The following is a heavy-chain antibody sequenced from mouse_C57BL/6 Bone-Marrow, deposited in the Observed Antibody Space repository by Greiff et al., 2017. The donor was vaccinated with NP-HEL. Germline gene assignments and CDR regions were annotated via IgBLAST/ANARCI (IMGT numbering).Heavy chain of an antibody. V-gene: IGHV1-26*01. CDR1: GYTFTDYY. CDR3: ARGGPYGSSPYAMDY. CDR2: INPNNGGT. J-gene: IGHJ4*01. D-gene: IGHD1-1*01. Sequence: EVQLQQSGPELVKPGASVKISCKASGYTFTDYYMNWVKQSHGKSLEWIGDINPNNGGTSYNQKFKGKATLTVDKSSSTAYMELRSLTSEDSAVYYCARGGPYGSSPYAMDYWGQGTSVTVSS.